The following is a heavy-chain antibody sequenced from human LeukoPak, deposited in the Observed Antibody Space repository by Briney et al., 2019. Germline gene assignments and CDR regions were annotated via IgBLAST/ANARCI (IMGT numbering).Heavy chain of an antibody. J-gene: IGHJ4*02. D-gene: IGHD2-2*01. Sequence: GGSLRLSCAASGFSFSTYAMSWVRQAPGKGLEWVSAISGDDGSTYYADSVKGRFTISRDNSKNTLYLQMNSLRAEDTAVYYCAKDQGCSSTSCYRGEFDYWGQGTLVTVSS. CDR3: AKDQGCSSTSCYRGEFDY. V-gene: IGHV3-23*01. CDR2: ISGDDGST. CDR1: GFSFSTYA.